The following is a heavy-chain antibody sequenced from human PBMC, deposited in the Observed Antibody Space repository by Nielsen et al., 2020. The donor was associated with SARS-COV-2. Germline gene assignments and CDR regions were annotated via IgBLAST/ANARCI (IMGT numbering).Heavy chain of an antibody. CDR2: INPDGTSI. V-gene: IGHV3-74*01. CDR3: ARGDFDPDY. D-gene: IGHD3-9*01. CDR1: GLTLSTFW. J-gene: IGHJ4*02. Sequence: GGSLRLSCTASGLTLSTFWMHWVRQVPGKGLVWVSRINPDGTSISYGDSVKGRFTISRDNAKNTLFLQMSSPRAEDTGIYYCARGDFDPDYWGQGTLVTVSS.